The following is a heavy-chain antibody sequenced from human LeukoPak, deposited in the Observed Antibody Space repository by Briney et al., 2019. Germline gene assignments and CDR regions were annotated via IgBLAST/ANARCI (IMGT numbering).Heavy chain of an antibody. D-gene: IGHD3-22*01. CDR2: IYYSGST. CDR3: ARRRYYDSTGYLD. J-gene: IGHJ1*01. V-gene: IGHV4-39*01. Sequence: SETLSLTCSVSGGFISSSSYYWGWIRQPPGKGPEWIGDIYYSGSTYFKPSLASRVAISIDTSKNQFSLRLSPVTAADTAVYYCARRRYYDSTGYLDWGQGTLVIVSS. CDR1: GGFISSSSYY.